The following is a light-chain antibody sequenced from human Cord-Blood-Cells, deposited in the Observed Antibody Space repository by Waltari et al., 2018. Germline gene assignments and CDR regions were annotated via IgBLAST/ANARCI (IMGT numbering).Light chain of an antibody. CDR3: QQYYSTPYT. CDR1: QRVLYSSNNKNY. Sequence: DIVMTQSPDSRAVPLCECATINYTSSQRVLYSSNNKNYVAWYQKKAGQPTKLLIYWASTRESGVPDRFSGSWSATDFTLTSSRLQAEDVAVYYCQQYYSTPYTFGQGTKLEIK. CDR2: WAS. J-gene: IGKJ2*01. V-gene: IGKV4-1*01.